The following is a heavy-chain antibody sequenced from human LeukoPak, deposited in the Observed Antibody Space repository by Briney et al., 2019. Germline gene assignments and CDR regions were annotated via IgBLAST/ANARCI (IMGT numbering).Heavy chain of an antibody. CDR3: ARDPLASIAVERSLEYYYYYMDV. D-gene: IGHD6-19*01. V-gene: IGHV1-69*05. CDR2: IIPIFGTA. Sequence: SVKVSCKASGGTFSSYAISWVRQAPGQGLEWMGGIIPIFGTANYAQKFQGRVTITTDESTSTAYMELSSLRSEDTAVYYCARDPLASIAVERSLEYYYYYMDVWGKGTTVTVSS. J-gene: IGHJ6*03. CDR1: GGTFSSYA.